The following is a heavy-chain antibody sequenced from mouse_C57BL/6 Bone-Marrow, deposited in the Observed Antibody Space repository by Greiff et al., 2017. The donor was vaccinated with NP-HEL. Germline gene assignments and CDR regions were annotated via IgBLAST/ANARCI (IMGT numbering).Heavy chain of an antibody. CDR2: IYPRSGNT. D-gene: IGHD4-1*01. J-gene: IGHJ4*01. Sequence: QVQLQQSGAELARPGASVKLSCKASGYTFTSYGISWVKQRTGQGLEWIGEIYPRSGNTYYNEKFKGKATLTADKSSSTAYLELRSLTSEDSAVYFCARWAAWVYAMDYWGQGTSVTVSS. CDR3: ARWAAWVYAMDY. V-gene: IGHV1-81*01. CDR1: GYTFTSYG.